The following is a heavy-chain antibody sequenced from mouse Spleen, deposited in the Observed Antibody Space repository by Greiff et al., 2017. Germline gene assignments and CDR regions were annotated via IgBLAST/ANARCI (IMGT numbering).Heavy chain of an antibody. V-gene: IGHV5-9-4*01. CDR3: ARDRYYYGSSWYFDV. D-gene: IGHD1-1*01. Sequence: EVQVVESGGGLVQPGGSLKLSCAASGFTFSSYAMSWVRQSPEKRLEWVAEISSGGSYTYYPDTVTGRFTISRDNAKNTLYLEMSSLRSEDTAMYYCARDRYYYGSSWYFDVWGAGTTVTVSS. CDR2: ISSGGSYT. CDR1: GFTFSSYA. J-gene: IGHJ1*01.